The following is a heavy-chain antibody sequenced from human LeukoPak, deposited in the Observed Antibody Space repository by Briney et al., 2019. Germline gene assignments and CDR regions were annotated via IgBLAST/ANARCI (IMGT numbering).Heavy chain of an antibody. J-gene: IGHJ3*02. V-gene: IGHV1-69*05. CDR1: GYTFTSYG. CDR3: ARDQGIVGALDAFDI. D-gene: IGHD1-26*01. Sequence: SVKVSCKASGYTFTSYGISWVRQAPGQGLEWMGGIIPIFGTANYAQKFQGRVTITTDESTSTAYMELSSLRSEDTAVYYCARDQGIVGALDAFDIWGQGTMVTVSS. CDR2: IIPIFGTA.